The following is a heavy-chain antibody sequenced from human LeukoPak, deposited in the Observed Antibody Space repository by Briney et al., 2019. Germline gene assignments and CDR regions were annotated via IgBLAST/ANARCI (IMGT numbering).Heavy chain of an antibody. J-gene: IGHJ4*02. D-gene: IGHD1-20*01. CDR1: GGSISSGSYY. V-gene: IGHV4-61*02. CDR3: ARRIMGITGRVGSDYFDY. CDR2: IYTSGST. Sequence: PSETLSLTCTVSGGSISSGSYYWSWIRQPAGKGLEWIGRIYTSGSTNYNPSLKSRVTISVDTSKNQFSLKLSSVTAADTAVYYCARRIMGITGRVGSDYFDYWGQGTLVTVSS.